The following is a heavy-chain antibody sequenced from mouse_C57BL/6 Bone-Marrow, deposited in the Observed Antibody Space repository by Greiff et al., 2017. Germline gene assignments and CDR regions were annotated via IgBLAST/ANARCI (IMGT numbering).Heavy chain of an antibody. CDR1: GYTFTSYW. V-gene: IGHV1-7*01. CDR2: INPSSGYT. Sequence: QVQLQQSGAELAKPGASVKLSCKASGYTFTSYWMHWVKQRPGQGLEWIGNINPSSGYTKYNQKFKDKATLTADKSSSTAYMQLSSLTYEDSAVYYCARERSSDYDYPDYWGQGTTLTVSS. D-gene: IGHD2-4*01. J-gene: IGHJ2*01. CDR3: ARERSSDYDYPDY.